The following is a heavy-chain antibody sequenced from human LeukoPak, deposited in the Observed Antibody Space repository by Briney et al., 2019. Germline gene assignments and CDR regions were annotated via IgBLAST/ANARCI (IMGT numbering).Heavy chain of an antibody. Sequence: GGSLRLSCAASGFTFSSFGIHWVRQSPGKGLEWVAVVSYLGDDQFYAESVKGRFTISRDDSKKTVFLQMNSLRGEDTAVYYCAKDRSSGPHYYYGMDVWGRGTTVIVSS. D-gene: IGHD3-22*01. CDR3: AKDRSSGPHYYYGMDV. CDR1: GFTFSSFG. V-gene: IGHV3-30*18. CDR2: VSYLGDDQ. J-gene: IGHJ6*02.